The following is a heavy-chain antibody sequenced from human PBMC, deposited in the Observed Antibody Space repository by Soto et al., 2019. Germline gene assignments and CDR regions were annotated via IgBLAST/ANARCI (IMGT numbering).Heavy chain of an antibody. CDR3: ARVKATLYRHYYFDY. CDR1: GGTINSGDYF. D-gene: IGHD5-12*01. Sequence: SATLSLTCSVSGGTINSGDYFWSWIRQPPGKGLEWIGSIFYTGSTYYSPSLKSRASMSMDTSKNLVSLRLRSLTAADTAVYFCARVKATLYRHYYFDYWGQGTPVT. J-gene: IGHJ4*02. CDR2: IFYTGST. V-gene: IGHV4-30-4*01.